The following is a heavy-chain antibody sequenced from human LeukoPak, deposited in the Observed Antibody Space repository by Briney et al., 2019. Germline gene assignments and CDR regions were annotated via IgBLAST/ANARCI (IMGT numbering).Heavy chain of an antibody. Sequence: GGSLRLSCAASGFTFSSYWVHWVRHAPGKGLVWVSRINTDGSSTSYADSVKGRFTISRDNAKNTLYLQMNSLRAEDTAVYYCASLLYSSSPIDYWGQGTLVTVSS. V-gene: IGHV3-74*01. CDR3: ASLLYSSSPIDY. CDR2: INTDGSST. J-gene: IGHJ4*02. D-gene: IGHD6-6*01. CDR1: GFTFSSYW.